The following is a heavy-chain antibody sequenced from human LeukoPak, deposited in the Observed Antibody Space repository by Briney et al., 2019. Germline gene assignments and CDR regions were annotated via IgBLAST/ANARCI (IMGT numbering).Heavy chain of an antibody. D-gene: IGHD3-22*01. CDR2: ISGSGGST. CDR3: AKATTVSTYYYDSSGSGHY. Sequence: PGGSLRLSCAASGFTVSSNYMSWVRQAPGKGLEWVSAISGSGGSTYYADSVKGRFTISRDNAKNTLYLQMNSLRAEDTAVYYCAKATTVSTYYYDSSGSGHYWGQGTLVTVSS. CDR1: GFTVSSNY. V-gene: IGHV3-23*01. J-gene: IGHJ4*02.